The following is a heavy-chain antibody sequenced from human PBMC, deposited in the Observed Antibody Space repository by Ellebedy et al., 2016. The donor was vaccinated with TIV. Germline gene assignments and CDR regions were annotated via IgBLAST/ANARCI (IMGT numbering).Heavy chain of an antibody. D-gene: IGHD3-10*01. Sequence: AASVKVSCKASGYTFTSYYMHWVRQAPGQGLEWMGIINPSGGSTSYAQKFQGRVTMNRDTSTSTVYMELSSLRSEDTAVYYCARGLYGSGSYEGINGMDVWGQGTTVTVSS. CDR3: ARGLYGSGSYEGINGMDV. J-gene: IGHJ6*02. CDR2: INPSGGST. V-gene: IGHV1-46*01. CDR1: GYTFTSYY.